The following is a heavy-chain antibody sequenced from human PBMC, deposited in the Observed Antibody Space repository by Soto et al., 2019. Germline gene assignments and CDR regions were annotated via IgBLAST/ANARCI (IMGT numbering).Heavy chain of an antibody. CDR3: AKVGTSGLYYFDY. CDR1: GFTFSNYA. J-gene: IGHJ4*02. Sequence: EVQLLESGGGLVQPGGYLRLSCAASGFTFSNYAMNWVRQAPGKGLEWVSTISGSGGTPYYADSVKGPFTISRDKYKNTLYLQMNSLRAGDSAIYYCAKVGTSGLYYFDYWGQGTLVTVSS. CDR2: ISGSGGTP. V-gene: IGHV3-23*01. D-gene: IGHD6-19*01.